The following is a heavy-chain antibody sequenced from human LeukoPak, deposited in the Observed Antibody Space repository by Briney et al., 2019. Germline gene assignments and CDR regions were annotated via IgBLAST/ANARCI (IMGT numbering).Heavy chain of an antibody. Sequence: SVKVSCKASGGTFNSYAISWVRPAPGQGLEWMGGIIPIFGTANYAQKFQGRVTITADESTSTAYMELSSLRSEDTAVYYCASGGYSYGYALDYWGQGTLVTVSS. CDR2: IIPIFGTA. V-gene: IGHV1-69*13. CDR3: ASGGYSYGYALDY. CDR1: GGTFNSYA. J-gene: IGHJ4*02. D-gene: IGHD5-18*01.